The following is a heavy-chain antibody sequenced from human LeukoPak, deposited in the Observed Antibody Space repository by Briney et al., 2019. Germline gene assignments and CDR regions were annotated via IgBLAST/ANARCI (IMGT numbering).Heavy chain of an antibody. CDR2: IYTSGST. J-gene: IGHJ6*03. CDR3: AGTMPTAFYYYYMDV. V-gene: IGHV4-61*02. D-gene: IGHD2-2*01. CDR1: GGSISSGSYY. Sequence: SETLSLTCTVSGGSISSGSYYWSWIRQPAGKGLEWIGRIYTSGSTNYNPSLKSRVTISVDTSKNQFSLKLSSVTAADTAAYYCAGTMPTAFYYYYMDVWGKGTTVTVSS.